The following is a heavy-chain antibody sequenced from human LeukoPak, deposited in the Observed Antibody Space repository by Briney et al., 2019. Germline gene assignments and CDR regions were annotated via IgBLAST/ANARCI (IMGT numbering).Heavy chain of an antibody. CDR3: TTVMAAPADYDSSGYEFDY. J-gene: IGHJ4*02. D-gene: IGHD3-22*01. CDR2: IKSKTDGGTT. Sequence: PGGSLRLSGAASGFTFSNAWMNWVRQAPGKGLEWVGRIKSKTDGGTTDYAAPVKGRFTISRDDSKNTLYLQMNSLKTEDTAVYYCTTVMAAPADYDSSGYEFDYWGQGTLVTVSS. V-gene: IGHV3-15*07. CDR1: GFTFSNAW.